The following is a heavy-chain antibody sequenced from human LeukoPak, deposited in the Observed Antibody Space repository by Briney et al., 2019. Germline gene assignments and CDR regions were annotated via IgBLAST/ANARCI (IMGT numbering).Heavy chain of an antibody. CDR1: GCTFSGFA. Sequence: GWSLRLSCPACGCTFSGFAMSGLGRTPCKGLDGVSGISGSGDNTLYADSVKGRFTISRDNSKKTLYLEMNSLRAEDTAIYYCAKMKGNPLPKYYMDVWGQGTTVTVSS. CDR3: AKMKGNPLPKYYMDV. D-gene: IGHD1-26*01. J-gene: IGHJ6*01. CDR2: ISGSGDNT. V-gene: IGHV3-23*01.